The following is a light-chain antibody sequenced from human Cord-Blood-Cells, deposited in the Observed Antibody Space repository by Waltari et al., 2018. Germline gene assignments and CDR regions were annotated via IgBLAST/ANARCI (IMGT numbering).Light chain of an antibody. V-gene: IGKV2-30*01. CDR3: IQGTHWAQT. CDR2: KLS. J-gene: IGKJ1*01. CDR1: QSLVYSDGNTY. Sequence: DVVMTQSPLSLPVTLGQPASISCRSSQSLVYSDGNTYLTWFQQRPGQSPRSLIYKLSNRDSVAPERFSGGGAGSDFTLKISGVEGEDVGVYYCIQGTHWAQTFCQGTKVEI.